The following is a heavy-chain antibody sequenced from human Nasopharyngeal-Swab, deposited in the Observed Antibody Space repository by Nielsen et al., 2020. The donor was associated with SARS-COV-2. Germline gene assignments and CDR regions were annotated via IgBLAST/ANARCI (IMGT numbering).Heavy chain of an antibody. D-gene: IGHD3-9*01. CDR2: IYYSGST. CDR1: GGSISSYY. Sequence: SETLSLTCTVSGGSISSYYWSWIRQPPGRGLEWIGYIYYSGSTNYNPSLKSRVTISVDTSKNQFSLKLSSVTAADTAVYYCARGRDFEFDYWGQGTLVTVSS. CDR3: ARGRDFEFDY. V-gene: IGHV4-59*08. J-gene: IGHJ4*02.